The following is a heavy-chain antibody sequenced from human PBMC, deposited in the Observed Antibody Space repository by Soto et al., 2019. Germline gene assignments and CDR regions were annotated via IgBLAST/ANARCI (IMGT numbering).Heavy chain of an antibody. V-gene: IGHV4-31*03. CDR1: GGSISSGGYY. CDR2: IYYSGST. D-gene: IGHD3-3*01. Sequence: SETLSLTCTVSGGSISSGGYYWSWIRQHPGKGLEWIGYIYYSGSTYYNPSLKSRVTISVDTSKNQFSLKLSSVTAADTAVYYCARGPHTYYDFWSGYESAPKGASNYYMDVWGKGTTVTVSS. J-gene: IGHJ6*03. CDR3: ARGPHTYYDFWSGYESAPKGASNYYMDV.